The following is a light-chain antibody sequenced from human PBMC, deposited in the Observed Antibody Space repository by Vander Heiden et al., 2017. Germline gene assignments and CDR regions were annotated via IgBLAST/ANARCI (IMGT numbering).Light chain of an antibody. CDR2: TNN. CDR1: SANIGNNY. J-gene: IGLJ3*02. V-gene: IGLV1-47*01. Sequence: QSVRTQPPSAYATPGKRVSISCSGSSANIGNNYVHWYQQFTGTAPKLLFYTNNQRPSGVPDRFSGSKSGTSASLAISGLRSEDEADYYCAAWDDSLSGWVFGGGTKLTVL. CDR3: AAWDDSLSGWV.